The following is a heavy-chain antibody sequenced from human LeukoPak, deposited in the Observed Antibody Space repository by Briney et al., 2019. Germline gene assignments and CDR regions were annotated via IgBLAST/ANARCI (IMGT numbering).Heavy chain of an antibody. Sequence: PGGSLRLSCAASGFTFSSYAMTWVRQAPGKGLEWVSTIRVSGGSTYYADSVKGRFTISRDNSKNMLYLQMNSLRAEDTAVYYCAKAIVLVPAAMFYFDYWGRGTLVTVSS. D-gene: IGHD2-2*01. CDR3: AKAIVLVPAAMFYFDY. CDR1: GFTFSSYA. CDR2: IRVSGGST. J-gene: IGHJ4*02. V-gene: IGHV3-23*01.